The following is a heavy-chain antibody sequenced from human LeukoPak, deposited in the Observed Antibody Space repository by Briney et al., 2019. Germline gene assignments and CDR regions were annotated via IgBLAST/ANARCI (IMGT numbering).Heavy chain of an antibody. CDR3: AKDRNIGPATYYFDY. Sequence: GGSLRLSCAASGFTFRSFWMSWVRQAPEKGLEWVANIKQDETEKYYVDSVKGRFITSRDNARNSLYLQMNSLRAEDTAVYFCAKDRNIGPATYYFDYWGQGALVTVSS. CDR2: IKQDETEK. J-gene: IGHJ4*02. D-gene: IGHD2-2*01. CDR1: GFTFRSFW. V-gene: IGHV3-7*01.